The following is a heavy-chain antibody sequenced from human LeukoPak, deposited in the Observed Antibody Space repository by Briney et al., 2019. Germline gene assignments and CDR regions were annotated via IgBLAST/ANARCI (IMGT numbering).Heavy chain of an antibody. CDR1: GYTFTSYG. J-gene: IGHJ6*02. Sequence: ASVKVSCKASGYTFTSYGISWVRQAPGQGLEWMGWISAYNGNTNYAQKLQGRVTMTTDASTSTAYMELRSLRSDDTAVYYCARASTYYDILTGSDYYYGMDVWGQGTTVTVSS. CDR3: ARASTYYDILTGSDYYYGMDV. D-gene: IGHD3-9*01. CDR2: ISAYNGNT. V-gene: IGHV1-18*01.